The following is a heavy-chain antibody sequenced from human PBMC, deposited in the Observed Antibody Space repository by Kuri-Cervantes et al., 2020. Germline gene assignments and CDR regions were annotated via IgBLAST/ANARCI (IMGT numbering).Heavy chain of an antibody. CDR1: GFSFADFG. Sequence: GGSLRLSCVSSGFSFADFGMHWVRQAPGKGLQWVGRSRSRVNSYATEYAASVQGRFTISRDDSKNSVYLQMNSLKTEDTAVYYCARTSTSGWQYFGYWGQGTQVTVSS. J-gene: IGHJ4*02. CDR2: SRSRVNSYAT. V-gene: IGHV3-72*01. CDR3: ARTSTSGWQYFGY. D-gene: IGHD6-19*01.